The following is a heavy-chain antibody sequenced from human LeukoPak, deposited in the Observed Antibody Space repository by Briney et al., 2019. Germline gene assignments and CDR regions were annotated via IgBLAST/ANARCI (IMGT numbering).Heavy chain of an antibody. J-gene: IGHJ3*02. Sequence: GGSLRLSCAGSGFTFSSYGMNWVRQAPGKGLEWVSYISSSSSTIYYADSVKGRFTISRDNSKNTLYLQMNSLRAEDTAVYYCAKSHYYDSSGYYDAFDIWGQGTMVTVSS. CDR3: AKSHYYDSSGYYDAFDI. CDR1: GFTFSSYG. CDR2: ISSSSSTI. V-gene: IGHV3-48*01. D-gene: IGHD3-22*01.